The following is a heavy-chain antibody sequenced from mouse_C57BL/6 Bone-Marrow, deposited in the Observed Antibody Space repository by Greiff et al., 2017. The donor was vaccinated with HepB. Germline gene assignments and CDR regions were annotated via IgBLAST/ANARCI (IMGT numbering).Heavy chain of an antibody. D-gene: IGHD1-1*01. Sequence: EVKLMESGGGLVQPGGSMKLSCVASGFTFSNYWMNWVRQSPEKGLEWVAQIRLKSDNYATHYAESVKGRFTISRDDSKSSVYLQMNNLRAEDTGIYYCTGGGYYYGSDDYWGQGTTLTVSS. CDR2: IRLKSDNYAT. J-gene: IGHJ2*01. CDR3: TGGGYYYGSDDY. CDR1: GFTFSNYW. V-gene: IGHV6-3*01.